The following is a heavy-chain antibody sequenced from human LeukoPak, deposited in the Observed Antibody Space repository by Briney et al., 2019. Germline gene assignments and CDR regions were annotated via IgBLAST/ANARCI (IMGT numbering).Heavy chain of an antibody. CDR2: IYPGDSDT. Sequence: GESLQISCEGSGYTFTTYWIGWVRQVPGKGLEWMGIIYPGDSDTRYSPSFQGQVTIPADKSSSTAYLQWSSLKASDTAMYYCASGGVYYFDYWGQGTLVTVSS. V-gene: IGHV5-51*01. D-gene: IGHD4-23*01. J-gene: IGHJ4*02. CDR3: ASGGVYYFDY. CDR1: GYTFTTYW.